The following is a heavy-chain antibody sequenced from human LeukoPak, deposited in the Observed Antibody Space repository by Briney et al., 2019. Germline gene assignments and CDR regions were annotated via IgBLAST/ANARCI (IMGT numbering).Heavy chain of an antibody. CDR3: ARHGATNGYLDY. CDR1: GGSIRSYY. J-gene: IGHJ4*02. CDR2: IYYSGST. V-gene: IGHV4-59*08. Sequence: SETLSLTCTVSGGSIRSYYWSWIRQPPGKGLEGSGYIYYSGSTNYNPSLKSRVTISVDTSKNQFSLKLSSVTAADTAVYYCARHGATNGYLDYWGQGTLVTVSS. D-gene: IGHD3-16*02.